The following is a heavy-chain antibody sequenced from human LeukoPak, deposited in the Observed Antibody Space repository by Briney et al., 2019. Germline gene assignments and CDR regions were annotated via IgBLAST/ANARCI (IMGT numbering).Heavy chain of an antibody. V-gene: IGHV3-30*18. Sequence: GGSLRLSCAASGFTFSSYWMNWVRQAPGKGLEWVAVIPYDGSNTYYADSVKGRFTISRDNSKNTLYLQMNSLRAEDTAVYYCAKNTKPTLVTPDFWGQGTLVTVSS. CDR2: IPYDGSNT. D-gene: IGHD4-23*01. CDR1: GFTFSSYW. J-gene: IGHJ4*02. CDR3: AKNTKPTLVTPDF.